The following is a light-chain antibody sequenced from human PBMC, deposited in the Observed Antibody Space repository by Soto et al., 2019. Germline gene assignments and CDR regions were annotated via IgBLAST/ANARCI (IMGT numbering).Light chain of an antibody. Sequence: QSALTQPASVSGSPGQSITISCTGTSSDVGGYNYVSWYQQHPGKAPKLMIYEVSNRPSGVSNRFSGSKSGNTASLTISGLQAEDEADYYCSSYAGNGAWVFGGGTQLTVL. CDR1: SSDVGGYNY. V-gene: IGLV2-14*01. J-gene: IGLJ3*02. CDR2: EVS. CDR3: SSYAGNGAWV.